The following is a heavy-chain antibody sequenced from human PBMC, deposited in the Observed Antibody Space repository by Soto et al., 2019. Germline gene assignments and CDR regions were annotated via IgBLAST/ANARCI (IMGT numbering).Heavy chain of an antibody. J-gene: IGHJ5*02. D-gene: IGHD3-9*01. V-gene: IGHV5-51*01. CDR2: IFPADSDA. Sequence: LGESMKICCEAAGYTFTDNWIGWVRQMPGKGLEWMGMIFPADSDAKYRPSLQGQVTFSVDKSINTAYLQWSNLKASDTAIYYCATVRGIYFDFSTAYFLAWGQGPPVTVSS. CDR3: ATVRGIYFDFSTAYFLA. CDR1: GYTFTDNW.